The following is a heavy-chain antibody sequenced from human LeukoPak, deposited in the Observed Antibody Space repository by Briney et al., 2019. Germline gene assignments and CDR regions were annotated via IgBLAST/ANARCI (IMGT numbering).Heavy chain of an antibody. CDR3: ARDRVVTMEGDV. CDR1: GFTFSSYG. J-gene: IGHJ6*02. D-gene: IGHD3-10*01. Sequence: GRSLRLSCAASGFTFSSYGMHWVRQAPGKGLGWVAVIWYDGSNKYYADSVKGRFTISRDNSKNRLYLQMNSLRAEDTAVYYCARDRVVTMEGDVWGQGTTVTVSS. CDR2: IWYDGSNK. V-gene: IGHV3-33*01.